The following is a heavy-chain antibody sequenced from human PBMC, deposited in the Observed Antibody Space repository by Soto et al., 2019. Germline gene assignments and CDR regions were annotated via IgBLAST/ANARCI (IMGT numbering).Heavy chain of an antibody. J-gene: IGHJ4*02. D-gene: IGHD3-10*01. V-gene: IGHV3-30*03. CDR3: AREKNSGYYRTVDY. CDR2: VTHDGTER. CDR1: GFTLSGHG. Sequence: QVQLVASGGGVVRPGRSLSLSCAASGFTLSGHGLHWVRQAPGKGLEWVAVVTHDGTERHYPDSVKGRFTITRDISKNTFYLQMNSLRVEDTAMYYCAREKNSGYYRTVDYWGQGTLVTVSS.